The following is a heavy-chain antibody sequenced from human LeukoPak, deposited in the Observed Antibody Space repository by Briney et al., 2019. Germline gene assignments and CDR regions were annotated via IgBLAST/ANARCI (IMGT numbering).Heavy chain of an antibody. CDR3: AKDWVWLQPEYYFDY. V-gene: IGHV3-7*01. Sequence: GGSLRLSCSASGFTFSAYWMTWVRQAPGQGLEWVANIKEDGTEKNYVDSVKGRFTISRDNAKNSMHLQMNSLRAEDTAVYYCAKDWVWLQPEYYFDYWGQGTLVTVSS. J-gene: IGHJ4*02. CDR1: GFTFSAYW. CDR2: IKEDGTEK. D-gene: IGHD5-24*01.